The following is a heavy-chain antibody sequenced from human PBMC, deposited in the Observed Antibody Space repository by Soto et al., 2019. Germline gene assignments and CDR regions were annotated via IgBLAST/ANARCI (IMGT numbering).Heavy chain of an antibody. Sequence: SGPTLVNPTQTLTLTCIFSGFSLSVYGVRVIWFRQPPGETLEWLALIHWNDDKRYSPYLKSRLTITKDTSKNQVVLTLTNLDPLDTGTYFCAHTKDSSGFLTSWGQGILITVSS. CDR3: AHTKDSSGFLTS. J-gene: IGHJ5*02. V-gene: IGHV2-5*01. D-gene: IGHD3-22*01. CDR2: IHWNDDK. CDR1: GFSLSVYGVR.